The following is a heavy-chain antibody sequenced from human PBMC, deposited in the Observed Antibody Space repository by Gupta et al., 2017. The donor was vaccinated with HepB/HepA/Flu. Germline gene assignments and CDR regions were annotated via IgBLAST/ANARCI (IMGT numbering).Heavy chain of an antibody. CDR1: GGYFSGCY. J-gene: IGHJ6*02. D-gene: IGHD5-12*01. CDR2: INHSGGT. Sequence: QVQLPQWGAGLWRPPETLAVTCAVYGGYFSGCYWSWGRQAPGKGLEWIGEINHSGGTNYNPSLKSRVTISKDTPKNQFSLKLTSVTAADTAVFYCARGRRGYGYDYGMDVWGQGTTVTVSS. V-gene: IGHV4-34*01. CDR3: ARGRRGYGYDYGMDV.